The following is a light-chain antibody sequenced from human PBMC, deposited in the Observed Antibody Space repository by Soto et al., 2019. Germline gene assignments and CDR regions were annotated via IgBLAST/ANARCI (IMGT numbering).Light chain of an antibody. J-gene: IGKJ1*01. CDR3: QRYSVYWT. Sequence: DIQMTQSPSSLSASVGDRVTIICRASQSGSTRLAWYQQKPGKAPKVLIYDASSWAGGVPSRFTGSGSGTEFTHCINGLQPDDFATYYCQRYSVYWTFGHGTKLAIK. V-gene: IGKV1-5*02. CDR1: QSGSTR. CDR2: DAS.